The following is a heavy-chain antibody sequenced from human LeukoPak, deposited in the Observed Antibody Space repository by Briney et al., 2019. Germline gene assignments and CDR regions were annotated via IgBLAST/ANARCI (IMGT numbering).Heavy chain of an antibody. Sequence: GGALRLSCVASGFSFSSYAMSWVRQAPGKGLEWVSVLSGSHGHTHPADSVQDRFTISRDNSKTKLYLQMNSLSAEDTAVDYCAKGVRTDMVTFDIWGQGTMVTVSS. V-gene: IGHV3-23*01. J-gene: IGHJ3*02. CDR3: AKGVRTDMVTFDI. CDR2: LSGSHGHT. CDR1: GFSFSSYA. D-gene: IGHD5-18*01.